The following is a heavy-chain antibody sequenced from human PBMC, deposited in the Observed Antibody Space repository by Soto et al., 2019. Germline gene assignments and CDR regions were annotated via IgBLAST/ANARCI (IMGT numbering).Heavy chain of an antibody. Sequence: GASVKVSCKASGYTFTSYYMHWVRQAPRQGLEWMGIINPSGGSTSYAQKFQGRVTMTMDTSTSTVYMELSSLRSEDTAVYYCARVLNGPYYGSCPMRRTLVNYYHYGMAVWGQGTTVTVSS. J-gene: IGHJ6*02. V-gene: IGHV1-46*01. CDR3: ARVLNGPYYGSCPMRRTLVNYYHYGMAV. D-gene: IGHD3-10*01. CDR2: INPSGGST. CDR1: GYTFTSYY.